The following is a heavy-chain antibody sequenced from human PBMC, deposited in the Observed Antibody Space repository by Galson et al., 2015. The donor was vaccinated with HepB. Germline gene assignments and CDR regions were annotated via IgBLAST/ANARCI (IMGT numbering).Heavy chain of an antibody. CDR3: VRDRADGYFDWFPAH. Sequence: SLRLSCAVSGFTVSYNYMSWVRQAPGKGLEWVSIIYNDDNTNYADTVKGRFTVSRHNSMNTMYLQMNSLRTKDTAVYFCVRDRADGYFDWFPAHWGQGTLVTVSS. J-gene: IGHJ4*02. V-gene: IGHV3-53*04. CDR2: IYNDDNT. CDR1: GFTVSYNY. D-gene: IGHD3-9*01.